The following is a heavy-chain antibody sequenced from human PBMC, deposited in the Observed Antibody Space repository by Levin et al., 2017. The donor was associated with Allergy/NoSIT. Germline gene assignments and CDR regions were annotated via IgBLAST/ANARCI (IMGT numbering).Heavy chain of an antibody. CDR3: ARPGHWGWYFDL. J-gene: IGHJ2*01. CDR1: GFTFSSYW. V-gene: IGHV3-7*01. D-gene: IGHD7-27*01. Sequence: GESLKISCAASGFTFSSYWMSWVRQAPGKGLEWVANIKQDGSDKYYVDSVKGRFTISRDNAKNSLYLQMNSLRVEDTAVYYCARPGHWGWYFDLWGRGTLVTASS. CDR2: IKQDGSDK.